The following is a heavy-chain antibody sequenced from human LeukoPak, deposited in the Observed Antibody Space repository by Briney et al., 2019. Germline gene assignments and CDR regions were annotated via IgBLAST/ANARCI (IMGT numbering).Heavy chain of an antibody. CDR3: AKFSGSPRDYYYYGMDV. Sequence: TGGSLRLPCAASGFTFSSYAMSWVRQAPGKGLEWVSAISGSGGSTYYADSVKGRFTISRDNSKNTLYLQMNSLRAEDTAVYYCAKFSGSPRDYYYYGMDVWGQGTTVTVSS. CDR2: ISGSGGST. CDR1: GFTFSSYA. J-gene: IGHJ6*02. V-gene: IGHV3-23*01. D-gene: IGHD6-13*01.